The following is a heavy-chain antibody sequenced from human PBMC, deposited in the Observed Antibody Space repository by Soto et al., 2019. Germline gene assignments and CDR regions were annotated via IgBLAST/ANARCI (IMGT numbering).Heavy chain of an antibody. CDR3: AKTNRIVVVVAATPSAFDI. Sequence: GGSLRLSCAASGFDFSNYAMSWVRQAPGKGLEWVSVIYSGGSTYYADSVKGRFTISRDNSKNTLYLQMNSLRAEDTAVYYCAKTNRIVVVVAATPSAFDIWGQGTMVTVSS. V-gene: IGHV3-23*01. CDR2: IYSGGST. D-gene: IGHD2-15*01. CDR1: GFDFSNYA. J-gene: IGHJ3*02.